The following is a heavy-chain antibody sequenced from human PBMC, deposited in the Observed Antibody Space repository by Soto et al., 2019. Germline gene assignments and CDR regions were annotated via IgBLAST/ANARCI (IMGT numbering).Heavy chain of an antibody. CDR3: ARSDSRFPNGMDV. D-gene: IGHD6-13*01. Sequence: SVKVSCKASGGTFSSYAISWVRQAPGQGLEWMGGIIPIFGTANYAQKFQGRVTITADESTSTAYMELSSLRSEDTAVYYCARSDSRFPNGMDVWGQGTTVTVSS. V-gene: IGHV1-69*13. CDR1: GGTFSSYA. J-gene: IGHJ6*02. CDR2: IIPIFGTA.